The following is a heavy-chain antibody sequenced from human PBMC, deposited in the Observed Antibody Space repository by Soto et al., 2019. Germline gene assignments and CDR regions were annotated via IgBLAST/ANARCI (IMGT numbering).Heavy chain of an antibody. J-gene: IGHJ3*02. CDR1: G. D-gene: IGHD2-21*01. V-gene: IGHV3-23*01. CDR2: ISGSGGST. CDR3: AKEEDRHIVMLIAIPAFDI. Sequence: GISRISKKKRKGLEWVSAISGSGGSTYYADSVKGRFTISRDNSKNTLYLQMNSLRAEDTAVYYCAKEEDRHIVMLIAIPAFDIRGQGSMVTVSS.